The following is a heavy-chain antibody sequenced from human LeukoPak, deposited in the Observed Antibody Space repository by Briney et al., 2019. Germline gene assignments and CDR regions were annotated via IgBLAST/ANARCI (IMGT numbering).Heavy chain of an antibody. D-gene: IGHD2-8*01. J-gene: IGHJ3*02. Sequence: SETLSLTCAVSGGSISSAGYYWRWIRQHPGKGLEWIGYIYYYGSAYYNPSLKSRITISIDSSKNQFSLRLISVTAADTAVYYCARMSGYCTNGVCYDVFDIWGRGTMVTVSS. V-gene: IGHV4-31*11. CDR1: GGSISSAGYY. CDR3: ARMSGYCTNGVCYDVFDI. CDR2: IYYYGSA.